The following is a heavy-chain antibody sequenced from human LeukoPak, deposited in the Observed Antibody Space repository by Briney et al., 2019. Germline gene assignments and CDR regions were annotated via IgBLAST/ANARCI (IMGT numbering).Heavy chain of an antibody. J-gene: IGHJ4*02. D-gene: IGHD6-13*01. CDR2: INPNSGGT. Sequence: ASVKVSCKASGYTLTGYYMHRVRQAPGQGLEWMGWINPNSGGTNYAQKFQGRVTMTRDTSISTAYMELSRLRSDDTAVYYCARSIAAAGHFDYWGQGTLVTVSS. CDR3: ARSIAAAGHFDY. V-gene: IGHV1-2*02. CDR1: GYTLTGYY.